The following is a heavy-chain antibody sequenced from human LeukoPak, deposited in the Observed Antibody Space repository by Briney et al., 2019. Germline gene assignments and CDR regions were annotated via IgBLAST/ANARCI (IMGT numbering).Heavy chain of an antibody. CDR2: ISGGGGST. V-gene: IGHV3-23*01. J-gene: IGHJ4*02. CDR3: AKDLLSVAGTGSATDY. Sequence: PGGSLRLSCAASGFTFSSYAMSWVRQAPGKGLEWVSAISGGGGSTYYADSVKGRFTISRDNSKNTLYLQMNSLRAEDTAVYYCAKDLLSVAGTGSATDYWGQGTLVTVSS. CDR1: GFTFSSYA. D-gene: IGHD6-19*01.